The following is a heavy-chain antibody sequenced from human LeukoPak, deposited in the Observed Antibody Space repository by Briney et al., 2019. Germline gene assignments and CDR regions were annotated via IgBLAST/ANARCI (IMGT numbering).Heavy chain of an antibody. V-gene: IGHV1-2*02. D-gene: IGHD2-15*01. Sequence: ASVKVSCKASGYTFTGYYMHWVRQAPGQGLEWMGWINPNSGGTNYAQKFQGRVTMTRDTSISTAYMELSRLRSDDTAVYYCAREGGHFEGVGSGHYGGGGPLFTVSS. CDR2: INPNSGGT. J-gene: IGHJ4*02. CDR1: GYTFTGYY. CDR3: AREGGHFEGVGSGHY.